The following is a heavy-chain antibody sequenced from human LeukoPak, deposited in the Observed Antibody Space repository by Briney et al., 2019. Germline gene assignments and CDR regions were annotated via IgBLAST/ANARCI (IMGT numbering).Heavy chain of an antibody. CDR3: ARDPSGSYWHDY. V-gene: IGHV4-59*12. D-gene: IGHD1-26*01. Sequence: SETLSLTCTVSGGSISSYYWSWIRQPPGKGLEWIGYIYYSGSTNYNPSLKSRVTISVDTSKNQFSLKLSSVTAADTAVYYCARDPSGSYWHDYWGQGTLVTVSS. J-gene: IGHJ4*02. CDR2: IYYSGST. CDR1: GGSISSYY.